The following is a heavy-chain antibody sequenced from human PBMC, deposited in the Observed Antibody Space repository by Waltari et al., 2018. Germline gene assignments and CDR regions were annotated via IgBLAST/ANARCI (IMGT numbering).Heavy chain of an antibody. Sequence: QVQLVESGAEVKKPGSSVKVSCKASGGTFSSYAISWVRQAPGQGLEWMGGIIPILGIANYAQKFQGRVTITADESTSTAYMELSSLRSEDTAVYYCARVEDSGYDPFDYWGQGTLVTVSS. D-gene: IGHD5-12*01. CDR1: GGTFSSYA. V-gene: IGHV1-69*04. CDR3: ARVEDSGYDPFDY. J-gene: IGHJ4*02. CDR2: IIPILGIA.